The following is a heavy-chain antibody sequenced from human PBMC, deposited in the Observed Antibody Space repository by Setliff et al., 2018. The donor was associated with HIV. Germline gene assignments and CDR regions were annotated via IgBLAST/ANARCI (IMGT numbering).Heavy chain of an antibody. V-gene: IGHV1-69*13. CDR1: GGTFRGFG. J-gene: IGHJ6*03. D-gene: IGHD1-1*01. Sequence: SVKVSCKASGGTFRGFGISWVVQAPGQGLEWMGQIIPIFGTPRYAQKFQGRVTITADESTSTVYMELSSLRSEDTAVYYCATNPEMATTNYYYYYMDVWGKGTTVTVSS. CDR3: ATNPEMATTNYYYYYMDV. CDR2: IIPIFGTP.